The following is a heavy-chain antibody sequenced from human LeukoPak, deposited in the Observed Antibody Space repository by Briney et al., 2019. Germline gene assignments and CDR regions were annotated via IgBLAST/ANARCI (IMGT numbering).Heavy chain of an antibody. CDR3: AKEPSGYCYFDY. Sequence: GGSLRLSCAASGFTFNNYNMSWVRQAPGKGLEGVSATSGSGGRTYYADSVKGRFTISRDNSKNTLYLQMNSLRAEDTAVYYCAKEPSGYCYFDYWGQGTLVTVSS. D-gene: IGHD3-3*01. V-gene: IGHV3-23*01. CDR1: GFTFNNYN. CDR2: TSGSGGRT. J-gene: IGHJ4*02.